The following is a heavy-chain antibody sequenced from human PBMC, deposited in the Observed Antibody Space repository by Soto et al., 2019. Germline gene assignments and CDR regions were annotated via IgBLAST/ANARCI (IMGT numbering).Heavy chain of an antibody. CDR2: ISAYNGNT. CDR3: AREVKRFRDPRSPAY. Sequence: GASVKVSCKASGYTFTSYGISWVRQAPGQGLEWMGWISAYNGNTNYAQKLQGRVTMTTDTSTSTAYMELRSLGSDDTAVYYCAREVKRFRDPRSPAYWGQGTLVTVSS. V-gene: IGHV1-18*01. J-gene: IGHJ4*02. D-gene: IGHD3-10*01. CDR1: GYTFTSYG.